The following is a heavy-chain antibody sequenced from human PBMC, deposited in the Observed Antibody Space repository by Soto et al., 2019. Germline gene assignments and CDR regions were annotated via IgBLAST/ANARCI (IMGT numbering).Heavy chain of an antibody. V-gene: IGHV5-10-1*01. Sequence: GESLKISCKGSGYSFTSYWISWVRQMPGKGLEWMGRIDPSDSYTNYSPSFQGHVTISADKSISTAYLQWSSLKASDTAMYYCVTWGRGSGSYYTYYYYGMDVWGQGTTVTVSS. D-gene: IGHD3-10*01. CDR2: IDPSDSYT. J-gene: IGHJ6*02. CDR1: GYSFTSYW. CDR3: VTWGRGSGSYYTYYYYGMDV.